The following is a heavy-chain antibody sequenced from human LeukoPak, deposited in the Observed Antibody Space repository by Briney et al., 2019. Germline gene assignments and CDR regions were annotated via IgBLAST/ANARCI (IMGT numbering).Heavy chain of an antibody. V-gene: IGHV3-23*01. Sequence: GGSLRLSCAASGFTFSSYGMSWVRQAPGKGLEWVSAISGSGGSTYYADSVKGRFTISRDNSKNTLYLQMNSLRAEDTAVYYCANPYDSSGYYLNYWGQGTLVTVSS. J-gene: IGHJ4*02. D-gene: IGHD3-22*01. CDR1: GFTFSSYG. CDR2: ISGSGGST. CDR3: ANPYDSSGYYLNY.